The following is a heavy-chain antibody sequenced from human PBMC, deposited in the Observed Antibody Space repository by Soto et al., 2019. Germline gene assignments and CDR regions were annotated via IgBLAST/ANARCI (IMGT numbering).Heavy chain of an antibody. CDR2: IYYSGST. J-gene: IGHJ4*02. V-gene: IGHV4-39*01. D-gene: IGHD3-22*01. CDR3: ARHTDYYYDSSGYLAPFDY. Sequence: SETLSLTCTVSGGSISSSSYYWGWIRQPPGKGLEWIGSIYYSGSTYYNPSLKSRVTISVDTSKNQFSLKLSSVTAADTAVYYCARHTDYYYDSSGYLAPFDYWGQGTLVTVSS. CDR1: GGSISSSSYY.